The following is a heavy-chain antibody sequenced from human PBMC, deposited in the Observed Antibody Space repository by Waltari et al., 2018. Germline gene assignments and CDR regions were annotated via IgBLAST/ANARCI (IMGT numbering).Heavy chain of an antibody. CDR3: ARGGAYGSGTYFLDY. CDR1: GGSLSRYIYY. Sequence: QVQLQESGPGLVKPSQTLSLTCSVSGGSLSRYIYYWRWIRQHPGRGLEWIGYMSSTGAAYYTPSLRSRVTISLDTSKNHFSLELTSVTAADTAVYYCARGGAYGSGTYFLDYWGQGTPVTVSS. D-gene: IGHD3-10*01. CDR2: MSSTGAA. V-gene: IGHV4-31*03. J-gene: IGHJ4*02.